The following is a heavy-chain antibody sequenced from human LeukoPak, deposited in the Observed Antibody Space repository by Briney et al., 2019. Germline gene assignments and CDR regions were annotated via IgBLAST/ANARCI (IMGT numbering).Heavy chain of an antibody. V-gene: IGHV3-7*01. J-gene: IGHJ4*02. CDR1: GFTFSSYW. D-gene: IGHD3-9*01. CDR2: IKQDGSEK. CDR3: ARVMRFYDILTGYYSYFDY. Sequence: PGGSLRLSCAASGFTFSSYWMSWVRQAPGKGLEWVANIKQDGSEKYYVDSVKGRFTISRDNAKNSLYLQMNSLRAEDTAVYYCARVMRFYDILTGYYSYFDYWGQGTLVTVSS.